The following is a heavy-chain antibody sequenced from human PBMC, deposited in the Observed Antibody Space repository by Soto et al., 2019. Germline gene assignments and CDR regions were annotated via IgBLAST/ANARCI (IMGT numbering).Heavy chain of an antibody. CDR3: ARPGRDWGSLEY. Sequence: QVQLQESGPGLVKPSETLSLTCTVSGDSISSYYWTWIRQPPGKGLEWIAFIYYGGSTNYNPSLKSRVTISVDTSKNQFSLHLTSVTAADTAVYYCARPGRDWGSLEYWGQGTRVTVSS. CDR2: IYYGGST. D-gene: IGHD7-27*01. V-gene: IGHV4-59*08. CDR1: GDSISSYY. J-gene: IGHJ4*02.